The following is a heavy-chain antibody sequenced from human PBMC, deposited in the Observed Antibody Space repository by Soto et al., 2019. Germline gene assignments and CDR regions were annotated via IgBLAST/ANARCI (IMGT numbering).Heavy chain of an antibody. J-gene: IGHJ6*02. Sequence: PGGSLRLSCAASEFTFSSYWMNWVRQAPGKGLEWVANIKEDGSEKYYVDSVKGRFTISRDNAKNSLYLQMNSLRGEDTAVYYCARDLGAPGRGSAVGYYYHYGMDVWGQGTTVTVS. CDR3: ARDLGAPGRGSAVGYYYHYGMDV. CDR1: EFTFSSYW. D-gene: IGHD2-2*01. V-gene: IGHV3-7*05. CDR2: IKEDGSEK.